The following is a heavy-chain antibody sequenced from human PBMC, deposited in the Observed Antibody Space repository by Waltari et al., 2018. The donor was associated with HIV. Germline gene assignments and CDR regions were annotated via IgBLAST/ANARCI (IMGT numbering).Heavy chain of an antibody. CDR1: GDRVSSNSAA. Sequence: QVQLQQSGPGLVKPSQTPSLTCAISGDRVSSNSAAWNWIRQSPSRGLEWLGRTYYRSKWYNDYAVSVKSRMTINSDTSKNQFSLQLNSVTPEDTAVYYCARDQTYSGWSSFDSWGQGTLVTVSS. J-gene: IGHJ4*02. CDR2: TYYRSKWYN. D-gene: IGHD6-19*01. V-gene: IGHV6-1*01. CDR3: ARDQTYSGWSSFDS.